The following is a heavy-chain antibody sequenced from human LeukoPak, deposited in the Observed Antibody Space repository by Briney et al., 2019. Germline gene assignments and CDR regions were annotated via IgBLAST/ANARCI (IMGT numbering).Heavy chain of an antibody. Sequence: PSETLSLTCTVSGGSISSSSYYWGWIRQPPGKGLEWIESIYYSGSTYYNPSLRSRVTISVDTSKNQFSLKLSSVTAADTAVYYCAAGVLRFLDLEAFDIWGQGTMVTVSS. V-gene: IGHV4-39*01. J-gene: IGHJ3*02. D-gene: IGHD3-3*01. CDR2: IYYSGST. CDR1: GGSISSSSYY. CDR3: AAGVLRFLDLEAFDI.